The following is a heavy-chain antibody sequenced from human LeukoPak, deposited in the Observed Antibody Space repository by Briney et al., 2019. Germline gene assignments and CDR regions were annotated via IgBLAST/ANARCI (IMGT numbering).Heavy chain of an antibody. CDR2: INPNSGGT. J-gene: IGHJ4*02. D-gene: IGHD3-10*01. CDR3: AREWFGELSTLDY. Sequence: ASVKVSCKASGYTFTGYYMHWVRQAPGQGLEWMGWINPNSGGTNYAQKFQGRVTMTRDTSISTAYMELSRLRSDDTAVYYCAREWFGELSTLDYWGQGTLVTVSS. V-gene: IGHV1-2*02. CDR1: GYTFTGYY.